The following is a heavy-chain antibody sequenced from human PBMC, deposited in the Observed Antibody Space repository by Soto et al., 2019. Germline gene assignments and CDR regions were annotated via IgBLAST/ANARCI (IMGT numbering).Heavy chain of an antibody. Sequence: GSLRLSCAASGFTFTRYSMNWVRQAPGKGLEWVSSISSTTNYIYYGDSMKGRFTISRDNAKNSLYLEMNSLRAEDTAVYYCARESEDLTSTFDYRGQGTLVTVSS. CDR3: ARESEDLTSTFDY. J-gene: IGHJ4*02. CDR1: GFTFTRYS. V-gene: IGHV3-21*06. CDR2: ISSTTNYI.